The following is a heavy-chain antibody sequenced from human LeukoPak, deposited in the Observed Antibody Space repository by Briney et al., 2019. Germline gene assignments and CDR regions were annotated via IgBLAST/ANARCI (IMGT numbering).Heavy chain of an antibody. Sequence: PGGSLRLSCAASGFTYSIYDMSWVRQAPGKGLEWVSAISGSGGSTYYADSVKGRFTISRDNSKNTLYLQMNSLRAKETAVYYCAKGATVTTPYYLDYWGQGTLVTVSS. D-gene: IGHD4-17*01. CDR3: AKGATVTTPYYLDY. V-gene: IGHV3-23*01. CDR2: ISGSGGST. CDR1: GFTYSIYD. J-gene: IGHJ4*02.